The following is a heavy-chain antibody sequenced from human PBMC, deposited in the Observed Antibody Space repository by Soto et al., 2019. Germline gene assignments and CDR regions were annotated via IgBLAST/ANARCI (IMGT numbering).Heavy chain of an antibody. V-gene: IGHV4-39*01. J-gene: IGHJ4*02. Sequence: QLQLQESGPGLVKPSETLSLTCTVSGCSISSSSYYWGWIRQPPGKGLEWIGSIYYSGSTYYNTSLKSRVTISVDQSKNQFSLKLSSVTAADTAVYYCARHGPWSGFDWGPGTLVTVSS. CDR3: ARHGPWSGFD. CDR2: IYYSGST. D-gene: IGHD3-3*01. CDR1: GCSISSSSYY.